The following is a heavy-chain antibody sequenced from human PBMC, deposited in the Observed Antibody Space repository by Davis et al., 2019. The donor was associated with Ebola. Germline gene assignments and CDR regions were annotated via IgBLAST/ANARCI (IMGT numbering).Heavy chain of an antibody. CDR2: ISSSSSYT. V-gene: IGHV3-11*06. Sequence: GGSLRLSCAASGFTFSDYYMSWIRQAPGKGLEWVSYISSSSSYTNYADSVKGRFTISRDNAKNSLYLQMNSLRAEDTAVYYCARDILGDRGMDVWGQGTTVTVSS. CDR1: GFTFSDYY. D-gene: IGHD1-26*01. J-gene: IGHJ6*02. CDR3: ARDILGDRGMDV.